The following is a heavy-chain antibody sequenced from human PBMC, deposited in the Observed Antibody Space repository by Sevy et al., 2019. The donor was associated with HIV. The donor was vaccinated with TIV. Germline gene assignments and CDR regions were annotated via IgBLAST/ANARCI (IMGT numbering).Heavy chain of an antibody. D-gene: IGHD3-10*01. V-gene: IGHV4-4*07. Sequence: SETLSLTCTVSGDSISSYCWSWIRQPAGKGLEWIGRIYTSGNTHYNSSLKSRVTMSLDTSKNQFSLKLSSVTAADTAVYYCARDYGSGSYTDDAFDIWGQGTMVTVSS. CDR2: IYTSGNT. J-gene: IGHJ3*02. CDR1: GDSISSYC. CDR3: ARDYGSGSYTDDAFDI.